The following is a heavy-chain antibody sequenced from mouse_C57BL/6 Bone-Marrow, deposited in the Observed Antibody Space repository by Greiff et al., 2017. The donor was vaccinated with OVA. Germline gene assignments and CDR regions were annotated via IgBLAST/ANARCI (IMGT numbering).Heavy chain of an antibody. CDR2: IYPSDSET. Sequence: VQLQQPGAELVRPGSSVKLSCKASGYTFTSYWMDWVKQRPGQGLEWIGNIYPSDSETHYNQKFKDKATVTVDKSSSTAYMQLSSLTSEESAVYSCARGGNSDWYFDVWGTGTTVTVSS. J-gene: IGHJ1*03. CDR3: ARGGNSDWYFDV. D-gene: IGHD2-1*01. CDR1: GYTFTSYW. V-gene: IGHV1-61*01.